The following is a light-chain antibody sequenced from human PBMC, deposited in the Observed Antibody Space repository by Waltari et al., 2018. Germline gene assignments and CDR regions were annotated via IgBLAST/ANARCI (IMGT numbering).Light chain of an antibody. CDR3: QQYDISPLT. V-gene: IGKV3-20*01. J-gene: IGKJ4*01. CDR1: HTIRTTY. Sequence: EIVLTQSAGTLTLSPGDGATLPCRTSHTIRTTYLAWYQQKPAHAPTLLIYGTFSRATGIPDRFTGSGSGTDFSLTISSLEPEDFATYYCQQYDISPLTFGGGTKVEIK. CDR2: GTF.